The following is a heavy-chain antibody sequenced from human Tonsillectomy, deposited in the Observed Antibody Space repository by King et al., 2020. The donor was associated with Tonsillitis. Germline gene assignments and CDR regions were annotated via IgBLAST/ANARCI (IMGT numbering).Heavy chain of an antibody. CDR3: ARFKLISGSYYIDAFDI. CDR1: GGTFSSYA. J-gene: IGHJ3*02. V-gene: IGHV1-69*09. Sequence: QLVQSGAEVKKPGSSVKVSCKASGGTFSSYAISWVRQAPGQGLEWMRRIIPILGIANYAQKFQGRVTITADKSTSTAYMELSSLRSEDTAVYYCARFKLISGSYYIDAFDIWGQGTMVTVSS. CDR2: IIPILGIA. D-gene: IGHD1-26*01.